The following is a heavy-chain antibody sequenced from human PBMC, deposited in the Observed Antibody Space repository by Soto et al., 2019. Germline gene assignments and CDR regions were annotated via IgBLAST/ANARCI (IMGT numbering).Heavy chain of an antibody. CDR2: ISHTGST. J-gene: IGHJ5*02. D-gene: IGHD3-10*01. CDR1: GGSITSGNSYS. V-gene: IGHV4-30-2*01. Sequence: SETLSLTCAVSGGSITSGNSYSWSWIRQPPGKGLEWIGSISHTGSTSYNPSLKSRLTMSVDKSKNQFSLRLSSVTAADMAVYYCARADAPYFGNCFDPWGQGILVTVSS. CDR3: ARADAPYFGNCFDP.